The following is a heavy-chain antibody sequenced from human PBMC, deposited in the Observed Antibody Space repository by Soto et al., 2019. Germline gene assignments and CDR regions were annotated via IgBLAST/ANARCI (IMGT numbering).Heavy chain of an antibody. V-gene: IGHV3-73*01. CDR2: IRSKANSYAT. D-gene: IGHD6-19*01. CDR3: TRARVAVAGTSAFAI. Sequence: GGSLRLSCAASGFTCSGSAMHWVCQASGKGLEWVGRIRSKANSYATAYAASVKGRFTISRDDSKNTAYLQMNSLKTEDTAVYYCTRARVAVAGTSAFAIRGQGTMVTVSS. CDR1: GFTCSGSA. J-gene: IGHJ3*02.